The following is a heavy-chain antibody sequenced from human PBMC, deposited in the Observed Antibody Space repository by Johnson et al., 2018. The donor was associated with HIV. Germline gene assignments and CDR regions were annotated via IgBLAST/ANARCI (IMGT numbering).Heavy chain of an antibody. CDR2: ITGSGDKT. Sequence: EVQLVESGGGVVQPGRSLRLSCAASGFTFSSYAMHWVRQAPGKGLEWVSTITGSGDKTWYADSVQGRFTISRDNSNNTVFLQMNSLRAEDTALYYCAKDRVVQSVGDAFDIWGQGTMVTVSS. CDR3: AKDRVVQSVGDAFDI. V-gene: IGHV3-23*04. CDR1: GFTFSSYA. D-gene: IGHD2-15*01. J-gene: IGHJ3*02.